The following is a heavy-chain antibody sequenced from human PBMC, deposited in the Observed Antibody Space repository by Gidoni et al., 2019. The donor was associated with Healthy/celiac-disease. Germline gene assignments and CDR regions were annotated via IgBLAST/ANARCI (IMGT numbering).Heavy chain of an antibody. Sequence: QVQLVESGGGVVQPGRSLRLSCAASGFTFSSYGLHWVRQAPGKGLEGVAVIWYDVSNKYYADAVKGRFTISRDNSKNTLYLQMNSLRAEDTAVYYCASGCSGGSCYSDYYYYYYGMDVWGQGTTVTVSS. D-gene: IGHD2-15*01. CDR1: GFTFSSYG. CDR2: IWYDVSNK. J-gene: IGHJ6*02. CDR3: ASGCSGGSCYSDYYYYYYGMDV. V-gene: IGHV3-33*01.